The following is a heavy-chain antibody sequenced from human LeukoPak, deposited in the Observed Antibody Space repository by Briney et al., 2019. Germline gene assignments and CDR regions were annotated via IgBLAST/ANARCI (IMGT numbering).Heavy chain of an antibody. J-gene: IGHJ4*02. CDR3: ARGVGGGYYDFWSGYPIDY. CDR2: IIPIFGTA. V-gene: IGHV1-69*13. D-gene: IGHD3-3*01. CDR1: GGTFTSYA. Sequence: SVKVSCKASGGTFTSYAISWVRQAPGQGLEWMGGIIPIFGTANYAQKFQGRVTITADESTSTAYMELSSLRSEDTAVYYCARGVGGGYYDFWSGYPIDYWGQGTLVTVSS.